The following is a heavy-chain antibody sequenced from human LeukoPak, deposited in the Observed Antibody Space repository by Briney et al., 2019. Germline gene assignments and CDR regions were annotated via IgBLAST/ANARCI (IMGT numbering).Heavy chain of an antibody. Sequence: ASVKVSCKASGYTFTTYAMHWVRQAPGQRLEWMGWINAGNGNTKYSQKSQGRVTITRDTSASTAYMELSSLRSEDTAVYYCATPAHSGSLLCHWGQGTLVTVSS. V-gene: IGHV1-3*01. CDR1: GYTFTTYA. J-gene: IGHJ4*02. CDR3: ATPAHSGSLLCH. D-gene: IGHD6-13*01. CDR2: INAGNGNT.